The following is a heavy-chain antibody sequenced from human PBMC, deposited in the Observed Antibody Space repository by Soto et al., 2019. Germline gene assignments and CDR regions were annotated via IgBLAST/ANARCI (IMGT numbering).Heavy chain of an antibody. V-gene: IGHV1-18*01. CDR2: ISAHNGDT. D-gene: IGHD3-22*01. Sequence: GASVKVSCKASGYTFTSCGISWVRQAPGQGHEWVGWISAHNGDTRYAQNLQGRITMTTDTFTNTAYMELTSLTSDDTAVYYCARDWSRYYDSSGLMWFYWGQGTLVTVSS. CDR1: GYTFTSCG. J-gene: IGHJ4*02. CDR3: ARDWSRYYDSSGLMWFY.